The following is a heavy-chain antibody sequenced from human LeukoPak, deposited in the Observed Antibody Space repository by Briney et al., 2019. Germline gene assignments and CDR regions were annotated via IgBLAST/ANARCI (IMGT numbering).Heavy chain of an antibody. V-gene: IGHV1-2*02. D-gene: IGHD3-22*01. CDR3: AIGESSGYHKAPDY. Sequence: ASVKVSCKASGYTFTGYYMHWVRQAPGQGLEWMGWINPNNRGTNYAQKFQGRVTMTRDTSISTAYMELSSLRLNDTAMYYCAIGESSGYHKAPDYWGQGTLVTVSS. CDR1: GYTFTGYY. CDR2: INPNNRGT. J-gene: IGHJ4*02.